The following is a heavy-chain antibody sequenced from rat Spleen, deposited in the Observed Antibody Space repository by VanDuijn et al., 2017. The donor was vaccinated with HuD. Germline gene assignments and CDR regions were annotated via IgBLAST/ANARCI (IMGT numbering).Heavy chain of an antibody. Sequence: EVQLVESGGGLVQPGRSLKLSCAVSGFTFTNYDMAWVRQAPTKGLEWVASINTGGSNTYYRDSVKGRFTITRDNAKSTLYLQMDSLRSEDTATYYCAKENGGYSPFDYWGQGVMVTVSS. V-gene: IGHV5-25*01. D-gene: IGHD1-11*01. J-gene: IGHJ2*01. CDR1: GFTFTNYD. CDR3: AKENGGYSPFDY. CDR2: INTGGSNT.